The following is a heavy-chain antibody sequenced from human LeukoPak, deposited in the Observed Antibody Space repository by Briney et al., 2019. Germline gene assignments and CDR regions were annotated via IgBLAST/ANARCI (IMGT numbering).Heavy chain of an antibody. V-gene: IGHV3-33*01. CDR1: GFTFSSYG. CDR3: ARDPLIVGDPSDAFDI. J-gene: IGHJ3*02. Sequence: GGSLRLSCAASGFTFSSYGMHWVRQAPGKGLEWVAVIWYDGSNKYYADSVKGRFTISRDNSKNTLYLQMNSLRAEDTAVYYCARDPLIVGDPSDAFDIWGRGTMVTVSS. CDR2: IWYDGSNK. D-gene: IGHD1-26*01.